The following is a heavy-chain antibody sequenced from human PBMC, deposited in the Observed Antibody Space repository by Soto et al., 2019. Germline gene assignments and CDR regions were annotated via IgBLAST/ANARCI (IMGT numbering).Heavy chain of an antibody. CDR1: GFTFSSYW. CDR2: IKQDGSEK. V-gene: IGHV3-7*01. J-gene: IGHJ4*02. D-gene: IGHD2-15*01. Sequence: GGSLRLSCAASGFTFSSYWMSWVRQAPGKGLEWVANIKQDGSEKCYVDSVKGRFTISRDNAKNSLYLQMNSLRAEDTAVYYCARGPIVVVVAATRGYYFDYWGQGTQVTVSS. CDR3: ARGPIVVVVAATRGYYFDY.